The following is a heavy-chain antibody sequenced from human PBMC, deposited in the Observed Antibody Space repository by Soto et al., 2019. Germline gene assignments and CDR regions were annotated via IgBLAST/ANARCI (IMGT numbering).Heavy chain of an antibody. CDR2: ISGGGGTT. Sequence: GGSLRLSCAASGFTFSSLVMNWVRQAPGKGLEWVAAISGGGGTTYCGDSVKGRFTISRDNAKNSLYLQMDSLRAEDTAVYYCARNGYYYYDTAYGMDVWGQGTTVTVSS. CDR3: ARNGYYYYDTAYGMDV. CDR1: GFTFSSLV. J-gene: IGHJ6*02. V-gene: IGHV3-23*01. D-gene: IGHD3-22*01.